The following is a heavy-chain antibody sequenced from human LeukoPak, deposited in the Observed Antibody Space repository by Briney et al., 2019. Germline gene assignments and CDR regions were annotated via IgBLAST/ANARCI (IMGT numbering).Heavy chain of an antibody. D-gene: IGHD5-12*01. J-gene: IGHJ5*02. V-gene: IGHV1-2*02. CDR2: INPNSGGT. CDR3: ASGSGYDYNWFDP. CDR1: GYTFTGYY. Sequence: ASVKVSCKASGYTFTGYYIHWVRQAPGQGLAWMGWINPNSGGTNYAQKFQGRVTMTRDKSISTAYMELSRLRSDDTAVYYCASGSGYDYNWFDPWGQGTLVTVSS.